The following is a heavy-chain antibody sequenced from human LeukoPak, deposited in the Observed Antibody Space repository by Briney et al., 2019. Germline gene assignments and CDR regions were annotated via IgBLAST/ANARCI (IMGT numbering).Heavy chain of an antibody. J-gene: IGHJ4*02. CDR3: AKDRITMVRGVDY. D-gene: IGHD3-10*01. Sequence: GGSLRLSCAASGFTFSDYYMSWIRQAPGKGLEWVSYISSSGSTIYYADSVRGRFTISRDNAKNTLYLQMNSLRAEDTAVYYCAKDRITMVRGVDYWGQGTLVTVSS. V-gene: IGHV3-11*04. CDR1: GFTFSDYY. CDR2: ISSSGSTI.